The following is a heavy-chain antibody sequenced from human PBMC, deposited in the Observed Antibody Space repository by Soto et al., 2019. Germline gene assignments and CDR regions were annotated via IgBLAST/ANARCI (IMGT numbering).Heavy chain of an antibody. CDR3: AKDRLTGDHDGMDV. V-gene: IGHV3-30*18. D-gene: IGHD7-27*01. CDR2: ISYDGSNK. J-gene: IGHJ6*02. Sequence: QVQLVESGGDVVQPGRSLSLSCAASGFTFSTYGIHWVHQAPGKGLEWVAVISYDGSNKYYADSVKGRFTISRDNSKNTLYLQMNSLRAEDTAVYYCAKDRLTGDHDGMDVWGQGTTVTVSS. CDR1: GFTFSTYG.